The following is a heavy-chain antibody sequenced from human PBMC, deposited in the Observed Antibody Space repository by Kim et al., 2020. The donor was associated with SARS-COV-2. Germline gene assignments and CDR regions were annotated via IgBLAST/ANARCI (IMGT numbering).Heavy chain of an antibody. J-gene: IGHJ4*02. CDR3: ARDEIPQQPYYIDY. CDR2: ISYDGRNK. CDR1: GFTFSGFA. D-gene: IGHD6-13*01. Sequence: GGSLRLSCAASGFTFSGFAMHWVRQAPGKGLEWVAVISYDGRNKFYADSVKGRFTISRDNSKNTLVLQMDSLRVEDTAVYYCARDEIPQQPYYIDYWGQGTLVTVSS. V-gene: IGHV3-30*04.